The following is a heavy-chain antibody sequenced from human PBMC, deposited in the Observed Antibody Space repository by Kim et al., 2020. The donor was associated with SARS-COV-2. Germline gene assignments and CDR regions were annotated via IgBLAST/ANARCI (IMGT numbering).Heavy chain of an antibody. D-gene: IGHD3-22*01. CDR3: ARVPGDYYDSSEKGQNWFDP. J-gene: IGHJ5*02. V-gene: IGHV1-18*01. CDR2: ISAYNGNT. CDR1: GYTFTSYG. Sequence: ASVKVSCKASGYTFTSYGISWVRQAPGQGLEWMGWISAYNGNTNYAQKLQGRVTMTTDTSTSTAYMELRSLRSDDTAVYYCARVPGDYYDSSEKGQNWFDPWGQGTLVTVSS.